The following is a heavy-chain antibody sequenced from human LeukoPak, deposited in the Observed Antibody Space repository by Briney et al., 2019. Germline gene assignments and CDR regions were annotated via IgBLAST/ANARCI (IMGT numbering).Heavy chain of an antibody. J-gene: IGHJ4*02. V-gene: IGHV3-30-3*02. Sequence: GGSLRLSCAASGFTFSSYAMHWVGQAPGKGLEWVAVISYDGSNKYYADSVKGRFTISRDNSKNTLYLQMNSLRAEDTAVYYCAKRMWQQLFTFDYWGQGTLVTVSS. D-gene: IGHD6-13*01. CDR3: AKRMWQQLFTFDY. CDR1: GFTFSSYA. CDR2: ISYDGSNK.